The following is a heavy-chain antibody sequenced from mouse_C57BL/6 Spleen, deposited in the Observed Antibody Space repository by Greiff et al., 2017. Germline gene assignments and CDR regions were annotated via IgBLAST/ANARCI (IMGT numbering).Heavy chain of an antibody. D-gene: IGHD2-14*01. Sequence: VQLKQSGPELVKPGASVKIPCKASGYTFTDYNMDWVKQSHGKSLEWIGDINPNNGGTIYNQKFKGKATLTVDKSSSTAYMELRSLTSEDTAVYYCARRREHRPFAYWGQGTLVTVSA. V-gene: IGHV1-18*01. CDR1: GYTFTDYN. CDR2: INPNNGGT. CDR3: ARRREHRPFAY. J-gene: IGHJ3*01.